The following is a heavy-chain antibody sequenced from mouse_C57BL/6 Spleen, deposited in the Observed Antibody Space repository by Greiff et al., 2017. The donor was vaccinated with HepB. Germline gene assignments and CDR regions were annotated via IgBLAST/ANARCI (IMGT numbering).Heavy chain of an antibody. CDR1: GYTFTTYP. CDR2: FHPYNDDT. J-gene: IGHJ3*01. Sequence: PLPHSFSYLFNPLSSFNISCKASGYTFTTYPIEWMKQNHGKSLEWIGNFHPYNDDTKYNEKFKGKATLTVEKSSSTVYLELSRLTSDDSAVYYCATLEGFAYWGQGTLVTVSA. CDR3: ATLEGFAY. V-gene: IGHV1-47*01.